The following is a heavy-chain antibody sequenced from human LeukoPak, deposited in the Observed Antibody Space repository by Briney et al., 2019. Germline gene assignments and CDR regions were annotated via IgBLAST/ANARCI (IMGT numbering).Heavy chain of an antibody. CDR2: IIPIFGTA. D-gene: IGHD6-19*01. Sequence: ASVKVSCKASGGTFSSYAISWVRQAPGQGLEWMGGIIPIFGTASYAQKFQGRVAITADESTSTAYMELRSLRSDDTAVYYCARVVAVALRAFDYWGQGTLVTVSS. J-gene: IGHJ4*02. V-gene: IGHV1-69*13. CDR3: ARVVAVALRAFDY. CDR1: GGTFSSYA.